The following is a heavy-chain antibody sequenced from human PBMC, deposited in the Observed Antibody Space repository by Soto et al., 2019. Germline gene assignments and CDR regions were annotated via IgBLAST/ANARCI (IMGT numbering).Heavy chain of an antibody. CDR2: IYYSGST. CDR3: ARLGRGWFGELFTEVGYGMDV. D-gene: IGHD3-10*01. CDR1: GGSISSYY. V-gene: IGHV4-59*08. Sequence: QVQLQESGPGLVKPSETLSLTCTVSGGSISSYYWSWIRQPPGKGLEWIGYIYYSGSTNYNPSLKILVTISVDASKNQFSLRLSSVTAADTAVYYCARLGRGWFGELFTEVGYGMDVWGQGTTVTVSS. J-gene: IGHJ6*02.